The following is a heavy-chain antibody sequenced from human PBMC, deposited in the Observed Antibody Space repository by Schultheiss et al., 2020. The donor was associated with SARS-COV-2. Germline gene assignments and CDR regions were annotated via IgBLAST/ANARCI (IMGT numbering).Heavy chain of an antibody. CDR3: ARDRAVLWFGSNDY. CDR2: IRGTTDNT. J-gene: IGHJ4*02. CDR1: GFTVSSNY. V-gene: IGHV3-66*03. D-gene: IGHD3-10*01. Sequence: GGSLRLSCAASGFTVSSNYMSWVRQAPGKGLEWVSSIRGTTDNTDYADSVKGRFTISRDNSKNTLYLQMNSLRAEDTAVYYCARDRAVLWFGSNDYWGQGTLVTVSS.